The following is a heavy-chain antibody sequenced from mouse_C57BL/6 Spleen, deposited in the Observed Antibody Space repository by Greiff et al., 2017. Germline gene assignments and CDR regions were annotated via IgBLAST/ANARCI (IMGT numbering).Heavy chain of an antibody. J-gene: IGHJ2*01. CDR1: GYTFTDYS. CDR3: ARKGDSSGLFDY. Sequence: QVQLQPSGPELVKPGASVKISCKASGYTFTDYSINWVKHRPGQCLECIGWIFPGSGSTYYNEKFTGKATLTVDKSSSTAYMLLSSLTSEDSAVYFCARKGDSSGLFDYWGQGTTLTVSS. CDR2: IFPGSGST. D-gene: IGHD3-2*02. V-gene: IGHV1-75*01.